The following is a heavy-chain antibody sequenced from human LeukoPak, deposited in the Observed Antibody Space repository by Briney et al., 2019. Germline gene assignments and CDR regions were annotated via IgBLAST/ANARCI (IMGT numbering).Heavy chain of an antibody. CDR3: VRDWGILEDTAMVYYFDY. V-gene: IGHV3-21*01. D-gene: IGHD5-18*01. CDR1: GFTFSSYS. J-gene: IGHJ4*02. CDR2: ISSSSSYI. Sequence: PGGSLRLSCAASGFTFSSYSMNWVRQAPGKGLEWVSSISSSSSYIYYADSVKGRFTISRDNAKNSLYLQMNSLRAEDTAVYYCVRDWGILEDTAMVYYFDYWGQGTLVTVSS.